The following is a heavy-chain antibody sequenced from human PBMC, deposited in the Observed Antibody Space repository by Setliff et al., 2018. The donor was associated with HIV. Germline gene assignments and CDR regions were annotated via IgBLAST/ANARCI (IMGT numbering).Heavy chain of an antibody. CDR2: INHSGST. CDR3: AIRGSSGWYVGGYFDY. Sequence: SETLSLTCAVYGGSFSGYYWSWIRQPPGKGLEWIGEINHSGSTNYNPSLDSRVTISVDTSKNQFSLKLSSVSAADTAVYYCAIRGSSGWYVGGYFDYWGQGTLVTVSS. D-gene: IGHD6-19*01. V-gene: IGHV4-34*01. CDR1: GGSFSGYY. J-gene: IGHJ4*02.